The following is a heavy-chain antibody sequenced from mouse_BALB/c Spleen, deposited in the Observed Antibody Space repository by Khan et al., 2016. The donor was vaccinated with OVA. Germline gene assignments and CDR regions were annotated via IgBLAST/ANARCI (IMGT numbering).Heavy chain of an antibody. V-gene: IGHV1-7*01. Sequence: QVQLQQSGAELAKPGASVKMSCKASGYTFTSYWMHWVKQRPGQGLEWIGYINPSTGYTEYNQKSKDKATLTADKSSSTAYMQLSSLTSEDSAVYYCARRDYYSFDYWGQGTTLTVSS. CDR3: ARRDYYSFDY. D-gene: IGHD2-13*01. CDR2: INPSTGYT. CDR1: GYTFTSYW. J-gene: IGHJ2*01.